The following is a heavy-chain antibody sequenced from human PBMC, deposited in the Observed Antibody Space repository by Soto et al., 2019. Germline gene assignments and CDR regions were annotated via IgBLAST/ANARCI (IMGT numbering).Heavy chain of an antibody. CDR2: ISYDGSNK. CDR1: GFTFSSYA. CDR3: ARDNSPYSSGWHNRHFDY. V-gene: IGHV3-30*14. J-gene: IGHJ4*02. Sequence: QVQLVESGGGVVQPGRSLRLSCAASGFTFSSYAMHWVRQAPGKGLEWVAVISYDGSNKYYADSVKGRFTISRDNSTNTQYLLMNSLRAEDTAVYYCARDNSPYSSGWHNRHFDYWGQGTLVTVSS. D-gene: IGHD6-19*01.